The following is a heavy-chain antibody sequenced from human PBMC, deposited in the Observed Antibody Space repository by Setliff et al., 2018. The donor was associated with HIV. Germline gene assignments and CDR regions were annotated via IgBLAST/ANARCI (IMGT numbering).Heavy chain of an antibody. CDR1: GGSISSGRYY. CDR2: IYTSGST. CDR3: ARTDWARTSYYYYYGMNA. Sequence: SETLSLTCTVSGGSISSGRYYWSWIRQPAGKGLEWIGHIYTSGSTNYNPSLKSRVTISVDTSKNQFSLKLSSVTAADTAVYYCARTDWARTSYYYYYGMNAWGQGTTVTVSS. D-gene: IGHD3-9*01. V-gene: IGHV4-61*09. J-gene: IGHJ6*02.